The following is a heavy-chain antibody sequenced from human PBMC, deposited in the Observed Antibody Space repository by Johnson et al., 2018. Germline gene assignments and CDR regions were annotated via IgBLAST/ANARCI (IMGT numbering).Heavy chain of an antibody. Sequence: VQLVQSGGGLVQPGRSLRLSCAASGFTFDDYAMHWVRQAPGKGLEWVSGISWNSGSIGYADSVKGRFTISRDNAKNSLCLQMNSLRAEDTALYYCAKDWFNSYYSGMDVWGQGTTVTVSS. V-gene: IGHV3-9*01. D-gene: IGHD3-10*01. CDR3: AKDWFNSYYSGMDV. CDR2: ISWNSGSI. CDR1: GFTFDDYA. J-gene: IGHJ6*02.